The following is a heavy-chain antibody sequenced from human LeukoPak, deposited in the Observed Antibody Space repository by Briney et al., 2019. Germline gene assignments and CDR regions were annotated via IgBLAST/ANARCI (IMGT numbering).Heavy chain of an antibody. D-gene: IGHD3-22*01. V-gene: IGHV3-74*01. CDR3: ASLEDYYDSSGDY. CDR2: INSDGSST. J-gene: IGHJ4*02. Sequence: PGGSLRLSCAASGFTFSSYWMHWVRQAPGKGLVWVSRINSDGSSTSYADSVKGRFTISRDNTKNTLYLQMNSLSAEDTAVYYCASLEDYYDSSGDYWGQGTLVTVSS. CDR1: GFTFSSYW.